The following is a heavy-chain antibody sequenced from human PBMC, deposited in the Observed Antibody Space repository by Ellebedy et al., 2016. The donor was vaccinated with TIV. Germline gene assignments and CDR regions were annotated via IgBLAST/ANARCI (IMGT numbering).Heavy chain of an antibody. Sequence: AASVKVSCKASGYTFTGYYMHWVRQAPGQGLEWMGWINPNSGGTNYAQKFQGRVTMTRDTSISTAYMELSRLRSDDTAVYYCARDSTYYYDRRGAFDIWGQGTMVTVSS. D-gene: IGHD3-22*01. CDR2: INPNSGGT. CDR1: GYTFTGYY. V-gene: IGHV1-2*02. J-gene: IGHJ3*02. CDR3: ARDSTYYYDRRGAFDI.